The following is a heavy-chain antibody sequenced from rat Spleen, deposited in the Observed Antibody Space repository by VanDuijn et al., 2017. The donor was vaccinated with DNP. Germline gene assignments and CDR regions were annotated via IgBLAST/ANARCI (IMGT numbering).Heavy chain of an antibody. D-gene: IGHD1-11*01. CDR2: IWTGGNT. CDR3: VRGNNGGYDY. Sequence: QVQLKESGPGLVQPSQTLSLTCTVAGFSLTDYNVHWVRQPTGKGLEWMGIIWTGGNTDYNSALKSRLSISRDTSKSQVFLKMNSLQTEDIATYYCVRGNNGGYDYWGQGVMVTVSS. J-gene: IGHJ2*01. V-gene: IGHV2-30*01. CDR1: GFSLTDYN.